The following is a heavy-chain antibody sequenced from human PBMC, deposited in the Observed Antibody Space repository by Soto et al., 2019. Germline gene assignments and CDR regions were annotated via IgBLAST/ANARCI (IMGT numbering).Heavy chain of an antibody. CDR1: GGSISSSSYY. CDR3: PRPRKGRYYDSSGPAWFDP. J-gene: IGHJ5*02. Sequence: SETLSLTCTVSGGSISSSSYYWGWIRQPPGKGLEWIGSIYYSGSTYYNPSLKSRVTISVDTSKNQFSLKLSSVTAADTAVYYCPRPRKGRYYDSSGPAWFDPWGQGTLVTVSS. V-gene: IGHV4-39*01. D-gene: IGHD3-22*01. CDR2: IYYSGST.